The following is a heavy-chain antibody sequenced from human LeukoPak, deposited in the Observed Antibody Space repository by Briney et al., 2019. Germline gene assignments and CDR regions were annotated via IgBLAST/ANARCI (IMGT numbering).Heavy chain of an antibody. Sequence: ASVKVSCKTSGYTFINYGISWVRRAPGQSLEWMGWISAYNGNTRYAQKFHGRVTMITDTSTNTVYMELRSLRSDDTALYYCARQVDTTMALPDYWGQGTLVTVSS. J-gene: IGHJ4*02. V-gene: IGHV1-18*01. CDR1: GYTFINYG. D-gene: IGHD5-18*01. CDR2: ISAYNGNT. CDR3: ARQVDTTMALPDY.